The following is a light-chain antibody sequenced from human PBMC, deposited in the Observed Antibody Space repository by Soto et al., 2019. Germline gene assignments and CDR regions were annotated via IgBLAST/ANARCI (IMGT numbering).Light chain of an antibody. CDR1: PSVNTY. J-gene: IGKJ1*01. V-gene: IGKV3-11*01. CDR2: DAS. CDR3: QQRSNWPWT. Sequence: ETVLTQSPATLSLSPGERATLSCRASPSVNTYLAWYQQKAGQAPRLLIYDASNRATGTPARFSGSGSGTDFTLTISSLEPEDFAVYYCQQRSNWPWTFGQGTKVEIK.